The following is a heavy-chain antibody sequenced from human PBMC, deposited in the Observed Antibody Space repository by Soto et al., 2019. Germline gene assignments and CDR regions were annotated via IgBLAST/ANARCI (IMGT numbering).Heavy chain of an antibody. CDR3: ARDLYSSSWYVRAFDM. CDR2: INPTSSTT. J-gene: IGHJ3*02. V-gene: IGHV1-46*03. D-gene: IGHD6-13*01. CDR1: EYTFTTYS. Sequence: ASVKVSCKASEYTFTTYSLHWVRQAPGQGLERMGIINPTSSTTSDAQKYQGRVNMTRDMSTSTVYMEMSSLRSEDTAVYYCARDLYSSSWYVRAFDMWG.